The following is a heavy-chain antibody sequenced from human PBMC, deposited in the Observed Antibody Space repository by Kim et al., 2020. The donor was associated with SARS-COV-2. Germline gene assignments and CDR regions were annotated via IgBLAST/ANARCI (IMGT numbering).Heavy chain of an antibody. CDR2: IYYSGST. CDR1: GGSISSYY. J-gene: IGHJ6*02. Sequence: SETLSLTCTVSGGSISSYYWSWIRQPPGKGLEWIGYIYYSGSTNYNPSLKSRVTISVDTSKNQFSLKLSSVTAADTAVYYCARLLGSAEYYYDSSGGHYGMDVWGQGATVTVSS. CDR3: ARLLGSAEYYYDSSGGHYGMDV. D-gene: IGHD3-22*01. V-gene: IGHV4-59*08.